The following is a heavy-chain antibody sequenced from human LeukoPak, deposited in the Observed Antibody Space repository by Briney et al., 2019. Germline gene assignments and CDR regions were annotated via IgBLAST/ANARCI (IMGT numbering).Heavy chain of an antibody. D-gene: IGHD2-15*01. CDR3: GRDGRDKVFDT. CDR2: INWNGGST. V-gene: IGHV3-20*04. J-gene: IGHJ5*02. Sequence: GGSLRLSCAASGFTFDDYGMSWVRQAPGKGLEWVSGINWNGGSTGYADSVKGRFTISRDNAKNSLYLQMNSLRAEDTALYYCGRDGRDKVFDTWGQGTLVTVSS. CDR1: GFTFDDYG.